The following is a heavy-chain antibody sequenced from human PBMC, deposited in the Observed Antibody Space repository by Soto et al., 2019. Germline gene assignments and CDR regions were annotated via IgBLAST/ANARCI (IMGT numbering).Heavy chain of an antibody. V-gene: IGHV1-2*02. Sequence: GASVKVSCKASGYTFTGHYVHWVREAPGQGLEWMGWINPETGGTSYAQKFQGRVTLSRDTSINTAYLEVSRLRFDDAAVYFCARERYQVISDGMDVWGQGTTVTVS. J-gene: IGHJ6*02. CDR1: GYTFTGHY. D-gene: IGHD2-2*01. CDR2: INPETGGT. CDR3: ARERYQVISDGMDV.